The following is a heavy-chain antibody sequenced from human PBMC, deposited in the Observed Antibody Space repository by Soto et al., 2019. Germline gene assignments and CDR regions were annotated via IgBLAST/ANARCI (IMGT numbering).Heavy chain of an antibody. CDR3: AKVPRGGNNHQSVDC. J-gene: IGHJ4*02. Sequence: GGSLRLSCAASGFTFSSYAMSWVRQAPGKGLEWVSTTSAGGGSTYYADSVKGRFTISRDNSKNTLYLQMNSLRAEDTAVYYCAKVPRGGNNHQSVDCWGQGTLVTVSS. D-gene: IGHD3-10*01. CDR2: TSAGGGST. V-gene: IGHV3-23*01. CDR1: GFTFSSYA.